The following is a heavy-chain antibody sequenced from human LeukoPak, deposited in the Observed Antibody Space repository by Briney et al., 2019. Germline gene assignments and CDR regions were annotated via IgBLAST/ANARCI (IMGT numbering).Heavy chain of an antibody. J-gene: IGHJ3*02. Sequence: SETLSLTCTVSGGSISSYYWNWIRQPPGKGLEWIGYIYFSGSTNYNPSLKSRVTISVDTSKNQFSLKLSSVTAADTAVYYCARHAYDILTGYYYDAFDIWGQGTMVTVSS. V-gene: IGHV4-59*08. CDR2: IYFSGST. CDR3: ARHAYDILTGYYYDAFDI. D-gene: IGHD3-9*01. CDR1: GGSISSYY.